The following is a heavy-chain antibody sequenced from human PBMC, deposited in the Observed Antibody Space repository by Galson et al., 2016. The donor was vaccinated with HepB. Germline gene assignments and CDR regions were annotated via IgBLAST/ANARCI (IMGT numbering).Heavy chain of an antibody. Sequence: SLRLSCAASGFNFSGSAMHWVRQASGKGLEWVGRIRSKANNYAASYGASVKGRFTISRDNSKNTAYLQMNSLKTEDTAVYYCTRHLYDHLNYDYYYVMDVWGQGTAVTVSS. CDR2: IRSKANNYAA. J-gene: IGHJ6*02. CDR3: TRHLYDHLNYDYYYVMDV. V-gene: IGHV3-73*01. CDR1: GFNFSGSA. D-gene: IGHD3-3*01.